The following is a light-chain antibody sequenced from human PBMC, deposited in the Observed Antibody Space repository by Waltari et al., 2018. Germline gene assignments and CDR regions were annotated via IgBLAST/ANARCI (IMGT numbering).Light chain of an antibody. CDR1: SNDVGGYGY. CDR2: EVS. V-gene: IGLV2-14*01. CDR3: CSYAGADTSVV. Sequence: QSALTQPASVSGSPGQSITISCTGTSNDVGGYGYVSWYQQYPGKAPKLIIYEVSYRPSGLSPRFSGSKSGNTASLTISGLLNEDEADYYCCSYAGADTSVVFGGGTTLTVL. J-gene: IGLJ2*01.